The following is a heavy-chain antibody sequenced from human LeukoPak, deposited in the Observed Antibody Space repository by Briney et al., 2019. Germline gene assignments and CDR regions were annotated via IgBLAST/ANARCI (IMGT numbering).Heavy chain of an antibody. Sequence: GESLKTSCKGSGYSFTSYWISWVRQMPGKGLEWMGRIDPSDSYTNYSPSFQGHVTISADKSISTAYLQWSSLKASDTAMYYCARLAIFDILTGYRDGYYGMDVWGQGTTVTVSS. V-gene: IGHV5-10-1*01. D-gene: IGHD3-9*01. CDR1: GYSFTSYW. CDR3: ARLAIFDILTGYRDGYYGMDV. CDR2: IDPSDSYT. J-gene: IGHJ6*02.